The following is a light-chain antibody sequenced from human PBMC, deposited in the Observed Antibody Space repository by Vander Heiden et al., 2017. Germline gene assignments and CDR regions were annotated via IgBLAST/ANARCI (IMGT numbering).Light chain of an antibody. Sequence: QPALTQPPSASGNPGQTVTLYCYGSRYNLGSYTVNWYQQVPGTAPRLLMFKTNQRPSGGPDRFFGSKSGASASLAISGLQSGDEATYYCAAWDDNLSGVLFGGGTKMSVL. CDR2: KTN. CDR1: RYNLGSYT. J-gene: IGLJ2*01. V-gene: IGLV1-44*01. CDR3: AAWDDNLSGVL.